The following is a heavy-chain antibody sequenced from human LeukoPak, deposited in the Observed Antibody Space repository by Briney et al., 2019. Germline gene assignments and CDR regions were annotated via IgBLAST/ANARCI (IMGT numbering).Heavy chain of an antibody. D-gene: IGHD6-19*01. CDR2: IIPIFGTA. CDR1: GGTFSSYA. CDR3: ARVYIAVADYYYYYGMDV. Sequence: SVKVSCKASGGTFSSYAISWVRQAPGQGLEWMGGIIPIFGTANYAQKFQGRVTITAVESTSTAYMELSSLRSEDTAVYYCARVYIAVADYYYYYGMDVWGQGTTVTVSS. V-gene: IGHV1-69*13. J-gene: IGHJ6*02.